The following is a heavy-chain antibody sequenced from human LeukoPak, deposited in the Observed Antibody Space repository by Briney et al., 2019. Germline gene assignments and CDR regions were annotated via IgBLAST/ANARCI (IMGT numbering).Heavy chain of an antibody. D-gene: IGHD2-21*01. Sequence: GGTLRLSCVASGFTFTSSAMSWVRQAPGKGLEWVSAISGRSGTTYYADSVKGRFTISRDNSKNTLYLQMNSLRAGDTAVYYCAKAPVTTCSGAYCYPFDYWGQGTLVTVSS. J-gene: IGHJ4*02. V-gene: IGHV3-23*01. CDR1: GFTFTSSA. CDR3: AKAPVTTCSGAYCYPFDY. CDR2: ISGRSGTT.